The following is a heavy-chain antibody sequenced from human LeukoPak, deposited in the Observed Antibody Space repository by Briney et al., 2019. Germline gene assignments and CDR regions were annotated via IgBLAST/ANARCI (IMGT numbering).Heavy chain of an antibody. CDR2: ISSSRSYI. Sequence: GGSLRLPCAASGFTLNTYGMNWVRQAPGKGLEWVSFISSSRSYIYYADSVKGRFTIARDNAKKLVHLQMNSLRAEDTAVYYCARERDGYNYADYWGQGTLVTVSS. V-gene: IGHV3-21*01. CDR1: GFTLNTYG. D-gene: IGHD5-24*01. CDR3: ARERDGYNYADY. J-gene: IGHJ4*02.